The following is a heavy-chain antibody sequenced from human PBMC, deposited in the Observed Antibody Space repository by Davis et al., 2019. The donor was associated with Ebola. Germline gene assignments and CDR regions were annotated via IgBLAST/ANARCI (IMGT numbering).Heavy chain of an antibody. Sequence: MPSETLSLTCAAYGGSSSGYYWSWIRQPPGKGLEWIGELNHSGRTNYNPSLKSRVTISVDTSKNPFSLKLSSVTAADTAVYYCARVLYYYDSSGYYGYWGQGTLVTVSS. CDR3: ARVLYYYDSSGYYGY. CDR2: LNHSGRT. CDR1: GGSSSGYY. V-gene: IGHV4-34*01. D-gene: IGHD3-22*01. J-gene: IGHJ4*02.